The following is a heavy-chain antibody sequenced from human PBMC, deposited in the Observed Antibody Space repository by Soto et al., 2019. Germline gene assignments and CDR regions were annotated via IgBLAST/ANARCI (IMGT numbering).Heavy chain of an antibody. Sequence: TSETLSLTCTFSGGSISSYYWGLIRQPPGKGLEWIGSIYYSGSTYYNPSLKSRVTISVDTSKNQFSLKLSSVTAADTAVYYCASSITIFGVVIEGVYFDYWGQGTLVTVSS. CDR3: ASSITIFGVVIEGVYFDY. V-gene: IGHV4-39*01. CDR2: IYYSGST. CDR1: GGSISSYY. J-gene: IGHJ4*02. D-gene: IGHD3-3*01.